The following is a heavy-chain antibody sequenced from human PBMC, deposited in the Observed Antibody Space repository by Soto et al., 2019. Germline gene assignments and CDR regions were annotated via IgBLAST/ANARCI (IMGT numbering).Heavy chain of an antibody. J-gene: IGHJ4*02. CDR3: ARGDGDYYDGNGYLGRH. V-gene: IGHV3-74*01. CDR2: INSDGSRT. Sequence: EVQLVESGGGIVQPGGSLRLSCAASGFTFSSYWMHWVRQAPGKGLVWVSRINSDGSRTRYADSAKGRFTISRDNAKNTVDLQMNSLRAEDTAVYYCARGDGDYYDGNGYLGRHWGQGTLVTVSS. CDR1: GFTFSSYW. D-gene: IGHD3-22*01.